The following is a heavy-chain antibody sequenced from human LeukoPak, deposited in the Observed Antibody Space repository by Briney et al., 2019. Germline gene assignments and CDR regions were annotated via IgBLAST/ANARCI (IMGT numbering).Heavy chain of an antibody. CDR1: GFTFSNAW. CDR2: IKSKTDGGTT. CDR3: ARGLYSSGWYWFDP. Sequence: GGSLRLSCVASGFTFSNAWMSWVRQAPGKGLEWVGRIKSKTDGGTTDYAAPVKGRFTISRDDSKNTLYLQMNSLKTEDTAVYYCARGLYSSGWYWFDPWGQGTLVTVSS. V-gene: IGHV3-15*01. J-gene: IGHJ5*02. D-gene: IGHD6-19*01.